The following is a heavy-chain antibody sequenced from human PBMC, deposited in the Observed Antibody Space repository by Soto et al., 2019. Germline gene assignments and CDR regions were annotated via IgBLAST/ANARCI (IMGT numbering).Heavy chain of an antibody. Sequence: SETLCLTCIVSGGSISSSSYYWGWMRQPPGKGLEWIGSIYDSGSTYYNPSLKSRVTISVDTSKNQFSLKLSSVTAADTAVYYCARPYRIAAAGMCDFDYWGQGTLVTVSS. V-gene: IGHV4-39*01. CDR2: IYDSGST. J-gene: IGHJ4*02. CDR3: ARPYRIAAAGMCDFDY. D-gene: IGHD6-13*01. CDR1: GGSISSSSYY.